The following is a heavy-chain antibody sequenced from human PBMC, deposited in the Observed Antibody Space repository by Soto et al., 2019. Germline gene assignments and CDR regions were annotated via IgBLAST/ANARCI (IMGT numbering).Heavy chain of an antibody. CDR2: ISAYNGNT. J-gene: IGHJ6*02. V-gene: IGHV1-18*01. CDR1: GYTFTSYC. CDR3: ARRYCSGGSCWVGYYYYGMDV. Sequence: ASVKVSFKAPGYTFTSYCIRWVLQSPGQGVEGMGWISAYNGNTNHAQKLQGRVTMTTDTSTSTAYMELRSLRSDDTAVYYCARRYCSGGSCWVGYYYYGMDVWGQGTTVTVSS. D-gene: IGHD2-15*01.